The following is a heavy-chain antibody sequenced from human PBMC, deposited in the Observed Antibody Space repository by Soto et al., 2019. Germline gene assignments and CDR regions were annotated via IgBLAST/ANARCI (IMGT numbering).Heavy chain of an antibody. J-gene: IGHJ5*02. Sequence: ASVKVSCKVSGYTLTELSMHWVRQAPGKGLEWMGGFDPEDGETIYAQKFQGRVTMTEDTSTDTAYMELSSLRSEDTAVYYCATAGYCSSTSCANWFDPWGQGTLVTSPQ. V-gene: IGHV1-24*01. D-gene: IGHD2-2*01. CDR3: ATAGYCSSTSCANWFDP. CDR1: GYTLTELS. CDR2: FDPEDGET.